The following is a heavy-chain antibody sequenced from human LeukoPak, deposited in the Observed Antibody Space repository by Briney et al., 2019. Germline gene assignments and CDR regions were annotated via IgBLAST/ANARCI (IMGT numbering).Heavy chain of an antibody. V-gene: IGHV3-30-3*01. Sequence: GTSLRLSCAASAFTFSYYAMHWVRQAPGKGLEWVAVISYDGSNKYYADSVKGRFTISRDSSKNTLYLQMNSLRSEDTAVYYRARDQRYCSSSSCPWEPFDYWGQGTLVTVSS. CDR2: ISYDGSNK. J-gene: IGHJ4*02. CDR1: AFTFSYYA. D-gene: IGHD2-2*01. CDR3: ARDQRYCSSSSCPWEPFDY.